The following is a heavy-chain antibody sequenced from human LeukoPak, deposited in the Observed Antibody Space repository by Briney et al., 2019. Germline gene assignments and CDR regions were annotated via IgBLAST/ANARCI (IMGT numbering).Heavy chain of an antibody. CDR3: AARYYYGSHAFDV. CDR2: IFYSGST. D-gene: IGHD3-10*01. J-gene: IGHJ3*01. V-gene: IGHV4-39*07. Sequence: SETLSLTCTVSSGSISTSNYYWGWVRQPPGKALEWIGNIFYSGSTYYSPSLKSRVTISLDTSRNQFSLILTSVTAADTAVYYCAARYYYGSHAFDVWGQGTMVTVSS. CDR1: SGSISTSNYY.